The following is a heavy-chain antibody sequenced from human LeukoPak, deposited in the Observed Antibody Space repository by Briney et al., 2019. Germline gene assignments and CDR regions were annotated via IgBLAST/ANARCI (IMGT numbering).Heavy chain of an antibody. J-gene: IGHJ3*02. D-gene: IGHD3-10*01. CDR1: GYTFTSYG. V-gene: IGHV1-18*04. CDR2: ISAYNGIT. Sequence: GASVKVSCKASGYTFTSYGISWVRQAPGQGLEWMGWISAYNGITNCAQKLQGRVTMTTDTSTSTAYMELRSLRSDDTAVYCCARGGFGFPDDAFDIWGQGTMVTVSS. CDR3: ARGGFGFPDDAFDI.